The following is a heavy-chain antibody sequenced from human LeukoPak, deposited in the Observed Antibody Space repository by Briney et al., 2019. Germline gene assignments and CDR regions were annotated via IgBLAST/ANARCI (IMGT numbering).Heavy chain of an antibody. Sequence: GTSVKVSCKASGFTFTSSAMQWVRQARGQRLEWIGWIVVGSGNTNYAQKFQERVTITRDMSTSTAYMELSSLRSEDTAVYYCAAGNYDSSRASSDAFDIWGQGTMVTVSS. D-gene: IGHD3-22*01. CDR2: IVVGSGNT. J-gene: IGHJ3*02. V-gene: IGHV1-58*02. CDR1: GFTFTSSA. CDR3: AAGNYDSSRASSDAFDI.